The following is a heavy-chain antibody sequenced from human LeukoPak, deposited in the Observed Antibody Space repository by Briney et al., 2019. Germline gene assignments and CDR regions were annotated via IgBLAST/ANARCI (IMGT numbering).Heavy chain of an antibody. CDR2: IYYSGST. CDR1: GGSISSYY. V-gene: IGHV4-59*01. CDR3: ARGGWSLDY. Sequence: SGTLSLTCTVSGGSISSYYWSWIRQPPGKGLEWIGYIYYSGSTTYNPSLKSRVTISVDTSNNQFSLKLSSVTAADTAVYYCARGGWSLDYWGQGTLVTVSS. J-gene: IGHJ4*02. D-gene: IGHD2-15*01.